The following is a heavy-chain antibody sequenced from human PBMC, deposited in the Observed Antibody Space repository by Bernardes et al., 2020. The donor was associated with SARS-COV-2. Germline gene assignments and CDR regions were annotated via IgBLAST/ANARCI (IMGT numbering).Heavy chain of an antibody. CDR1: GFTFSSYW. V-gene: IGHV3-74*01. D-gene: IGHD3-22*01. CDR2: INTDGRTI. CDR3: VRSAFSGGSGYFFDS. Sequence: GGSQRLSCAASGFTFSSYWIHWVRQVPGKGLVWVSRINTDGRTITYADSVKGRFIISRDNAKNTLYLQMNSLRVEDAAMYYCVRSAFSGGSGYFFDSWGQGTLVTVSS. J-gene: IGHJ4*02.